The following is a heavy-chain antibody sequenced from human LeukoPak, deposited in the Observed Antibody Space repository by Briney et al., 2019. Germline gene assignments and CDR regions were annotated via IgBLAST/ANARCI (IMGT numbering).Heavy chain of an antibody. CDR1: GGSISSYY. D-gene: IGHD4-23*01. Sequence: SETLSLTCLVSGGSISSYYWAWIRQPPGKGLEWIGYIFYSGSTNYNPSLKSRVTMSVATSKNQFSLELSSVTAADTAVYYCARHTPEKLPPGFYFEMDVWGQGTTVTVSS. CDR2: IFYSGST. J-gene: IGHJ6*02. V-gene: IGHV4-59*08. CDR3: ARHTPEKLPPGFYFEMDV.